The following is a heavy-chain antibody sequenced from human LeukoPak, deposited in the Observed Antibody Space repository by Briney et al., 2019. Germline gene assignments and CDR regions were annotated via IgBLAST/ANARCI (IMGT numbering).Heavy chain of an antibody. CDR2: INQSGST. V-gene: IGHV4-34*01. Sequence: SETLSLTCAVYGGSFSAYYWTWIRQPPGKGLEWIGEINQSGSTNYNPSLKSRVTISVDTSKNQFSLKLSSVTAADTAVYYCARRWRSSSSRANFDYWGQGTLVTVSS. CDR1: GGSFSAYY. J-gene: IGHJ4*02. D-gene: IGHD6-13*01. CDR3: ARRWRSSSSRANFDY.